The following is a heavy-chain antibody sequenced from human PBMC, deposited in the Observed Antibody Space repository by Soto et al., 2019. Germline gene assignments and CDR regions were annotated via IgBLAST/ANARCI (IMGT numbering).Heavy chain of an antibody. CDR1: GYSFTSYW. V-gene: IGHV5-51*01. CDR3: ARQGSIATRRIGVDS. CDR2: IYPGDSDT. D-gene: IGHD6-6*01. J-gene: IGHJ5*01. Sequence: LGASLKISWKGSGYSFTSYWIGWVRQMPGKGLEWMGIIYPGDSDTRYSPSFQGQVTISADKSISTAYLQWSSLKASDTAMYYCARQGSIATRRIGVDSLGNGTQVTAPQ.